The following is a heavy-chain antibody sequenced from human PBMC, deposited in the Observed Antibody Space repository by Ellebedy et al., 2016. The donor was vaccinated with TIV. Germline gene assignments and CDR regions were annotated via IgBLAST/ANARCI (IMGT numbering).Heavy chain of an antibody. CDR1: GYTFTGYY. CDR3: ARGYLAGWEQQLLPYYYYGMDV. J-gene: IGHJ6*02. V-gene: IGHV1-2*02. D-gene: IGHD6-13*01. CDR2: INPNSGGT. Sequence: ASVKVSCKASGYTFTGYYMHWVRQAPGQGLEWMGWINPNSGGTNYAQKFQGRVTITRDMSTSTAYMELSSLRSEDTAVYYCARGYLAGWEQQLLPYYYYGMDVWGQGTTVTVSS.